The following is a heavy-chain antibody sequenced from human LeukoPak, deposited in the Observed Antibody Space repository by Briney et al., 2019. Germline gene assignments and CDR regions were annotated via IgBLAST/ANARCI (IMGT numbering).Heavy chain of an antibody. D-gene: IGHD4-17*01. CDR1: GGSISSGGYY. CDR2: IYYSGST. V-gene: IGHV4-31*03. J-gene: IGHJ3*02. CDR3: ARDAFDDYGDHDAFDI. Sequence: SETLSLTCTVSGGSISSGGYYWSWIRQHPGKGLEWIGYIYYSGSTYYNPSLKSRVTISVDTSKNQFSLKLSSVTAADTAVHYCARDAFDDYGDHDAFDIWGQGTMVTVSS.